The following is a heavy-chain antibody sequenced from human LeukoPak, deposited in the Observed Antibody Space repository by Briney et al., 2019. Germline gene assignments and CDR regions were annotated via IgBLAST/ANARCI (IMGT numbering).Heavy chain of an antibody. CDR3: AELGITMIGGV. CDR1: GFTFDDYA. J-gene: IGHJ6*04. V-gene: IGHV3-9*01. Sequence: PGGSLRLSCAASGFTFDDYAMHWVRQAPGKGLEWVSGISWNSGSIDYADSVKGRFTISRDNAKNSLYLQMNSLIAEDTAVYYCAELGITMIGGVWGKGTTVTISS. D-gene: IGHD3-10*02. CDR2: ISWNSGSI.